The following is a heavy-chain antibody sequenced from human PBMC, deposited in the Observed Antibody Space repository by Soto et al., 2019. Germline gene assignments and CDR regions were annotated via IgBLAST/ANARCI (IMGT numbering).Heavy chain of an antibody. D-gene: IGHD3-3*01. J-gene: IGHJ4*02. Sequence: ASVKVSCKASGGTFSSYAISWVRQAPGQGLEWMGWISAYNGNTNYAQKLQGRVTMTTDTSTSTAYMELRSLRSDDTAVYYCARDSGPYVLRFLEPFDYWGQGTLVTVSS. CDR2: ISAYNGNT. CDR1: GGTFSSYA. V-gene: IGHV1-18*01. CDR3: ARDSGPYVLRFLEPFDY.